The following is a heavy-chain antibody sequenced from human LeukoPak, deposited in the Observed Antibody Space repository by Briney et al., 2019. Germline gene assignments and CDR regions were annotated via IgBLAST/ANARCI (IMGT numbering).Heavy chain of an antibody. CDR1: GGSISSNDYY. CDR2: IHYSGST. CDR3: ASPVVTPAFDI. Sequence: SETLSLTSTVSGGSISSNDYYWGWIRQPPGKGLEWIGSIHYSGSTHYNSSLMSRVTISEDTSKNQFSLKLSSVTAADTAVYYCASPVVTPAFDIWGQGTMVTVSS. J-gene: IGHJ3*02. V-gene: IGHV4-39*01. D-gene: IGHD4-23*01.